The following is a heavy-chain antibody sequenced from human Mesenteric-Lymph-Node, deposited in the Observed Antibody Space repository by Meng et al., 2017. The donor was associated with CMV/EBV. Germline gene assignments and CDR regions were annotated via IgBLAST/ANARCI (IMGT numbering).Heavy chain of an antibody. J-gene: IGHJ4*02. CDR3: AKEYCSSTSCSRGIES. CDR1: GGSVSTDNYY. CDR2: VYYSSS. V-gene: IGHV4-39*07. Sequence: GSLRLSCSVSGGSVSTDNYYWGWIRQPPGKGLEWIGSVYYSSSYYNPSLKSRVTMSVDTSRNRFSLNLSSVTVADTAIYYCAKEYCSSTSCSRGIESWGQGTLVTVSS. D-gene: IGHD2-2*01.